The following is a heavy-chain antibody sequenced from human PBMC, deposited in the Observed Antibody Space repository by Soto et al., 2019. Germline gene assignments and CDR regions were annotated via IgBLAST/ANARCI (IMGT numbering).Heavy chain of an antibody. Sequence: SETLSLTCTVSGDSFSSYYWSWIRQPPGKGLEWIGYIYYSGSTNYNPSLESRVTISVDTSKNQFSLKLSSVTAADTAVYYCARIPYGDYGGSWFDPWGQGTLVTVSS. CDR3: ARIPYGDYGGSWFDP. J-gene: IGHJ5*02. V-gene: IGHV4-59*01. D-gene: IGHD4-17*01. CDR2: IYYSGST. CDR1: GDSFSSYY.